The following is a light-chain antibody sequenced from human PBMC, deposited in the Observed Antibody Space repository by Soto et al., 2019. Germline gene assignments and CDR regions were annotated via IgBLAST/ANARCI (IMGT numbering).Light chain of an antibody. Sequence: QSVLTQPRSESGSPGQSVTIPCTGTSSDVGGYNYVSWYQRHAGKGPKLIIYDVSERPSGVPDRFSASKSGNTASLTISGLQAEDEADYYCSSYAGNYVYVFGSGTKVTVL. J-gene: IGLJ1*01. CDR2: DVS. V-gene: IGLV2-11*01. CDR3: SSYAGNYVYV. CDR1: SSDVGGYNY.